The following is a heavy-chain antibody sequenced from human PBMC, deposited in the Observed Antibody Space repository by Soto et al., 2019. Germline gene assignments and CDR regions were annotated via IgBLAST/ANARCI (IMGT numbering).Heavy chain of an antibody. D-gene: IGHD2-15*01. Sequence: SVKLSCKASGGTFSSYAISWVRQAPGQGLEWMGGIIPSFGTANYAQKFQGRVTITADESTGTAYMELRRLRSDDTAIYFCARGRDAASQFYSPHGMDVWGQGTTVTVSS. J-gene: IGHJ6*02. V-gene: IGHV1-69*13. CDR1: GGTFSSYA. CDR3: ARGRDAASQFYSPHGMDV. CDR2: IIPSFGTA.